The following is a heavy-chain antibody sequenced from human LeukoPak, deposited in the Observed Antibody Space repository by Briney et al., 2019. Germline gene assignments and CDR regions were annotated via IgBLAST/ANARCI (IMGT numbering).Heavy chain of an antibody. D-gene: IGHD2-2*01. CDR1: GFTFSSYA. V-gene: IGHV3-23*01. CDR2: ISGSGGST. CDR3: AKDLEPAAMSYYMDV. Sequence: GGSLGLSCAASGFTFSSYAMSWVRQAPGKGLEWVSAISGSGGSTYYADSVKGRFTISRDNSKNTLYLQMNSLRAEDTAVYYCAKDLEPAAMSYYMDVWGKGTTVTVSS. J-gene: IGHJ6*03.